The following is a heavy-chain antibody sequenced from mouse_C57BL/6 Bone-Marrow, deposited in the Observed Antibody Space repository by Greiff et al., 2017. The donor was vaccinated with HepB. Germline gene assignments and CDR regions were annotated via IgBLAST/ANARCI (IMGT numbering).Heavy chain of an antibody. CDR2: IDPSDSYT. J-gene: IGHJ2*01. Sequence: QVQLQQPGAELVKPGASVKLSCKASGYTFTSYWMQWVKQRPGQGLEWIGEIDPSDSYTNYNQKFKGKATLTVDTSSSTAYMQLSSLTSEDSAVYYCAKRGTMRDYFDYWGQGTTLTVSS. CDR1: GYTFTSYW. V-gene: IGHV1-50*01. CDR3: AKRGTMRDYFDY. D-gene: IGHD2-4*01.